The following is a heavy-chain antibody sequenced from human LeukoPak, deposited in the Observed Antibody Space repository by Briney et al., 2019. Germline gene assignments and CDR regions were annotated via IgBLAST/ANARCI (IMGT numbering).Heavy chain of an antibody. CDR1: GGTFSSYA. D-gene: IGHD4-17*01. Sequence: GASVKVSCKASGGTFSSYAISWVRQAPGQGLEWMGGIIPIFGTANYAQKFQGRVTITTDESTSTANMELSSLRSEDTAVYYCARADRSYANWFDPWGQGTLVTVSS. V-gene: IGHV1-69*05. J-gene: IGHJ5*02. CDR2: IIPIFGTA. CDR3: ARADRSYANWFDP.